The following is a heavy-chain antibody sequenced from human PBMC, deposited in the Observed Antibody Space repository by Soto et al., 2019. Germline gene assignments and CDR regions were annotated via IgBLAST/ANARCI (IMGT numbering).Heavy chain of an antibody. CDR1: GYTLTELS. CDR3: TRAYGAETFDF. D-gene: IGHD3-10*01. CDR2: FDPEDGET. V-gene: IGHV1-24*01. J-gene: IGHJ5*01. Sequence: GASVKVSCKVSGYTLTELSMHWVRQAPGKGPEWMGGFDPEDGETIYAQKFQGRVTMTEDTSTDTAYMELSSLRSDDTATYYCTRAYGAETFDFWGQGTRVTVSS.